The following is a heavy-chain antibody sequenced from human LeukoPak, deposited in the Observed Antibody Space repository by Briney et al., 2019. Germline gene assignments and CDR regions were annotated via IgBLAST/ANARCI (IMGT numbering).Heavy chain of an antibody. Sequence: GGSLRLSCATSGFTFTNYAMSWVRQAPGKGLEWVSAISGSASSTYYADSVKGRFTISRDNSKNTLYLQMNSLRADDTAVYYCAREFPYCGGDCYRDGYYYYYMDVWGKGTTVTISS. D-gene: IGHD2-21*02. J-gene: IGHJ6*03. CDR1: GFTFTNYA. CDR3: AREFPYCGGDCYRDGYYYYYMDV. V-gene: IGHV3-23*01. CDR2: ISGSASST.